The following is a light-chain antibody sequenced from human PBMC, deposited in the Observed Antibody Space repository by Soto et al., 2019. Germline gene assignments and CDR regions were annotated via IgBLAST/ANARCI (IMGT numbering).Light chain of an antibody. CDR1: QSLLYSSNNKNY. CDR3: QHYYGTLWT. Sequence: DIVMTQSPDSLAVSRGERATINCKSSQSLLYSSNNKNYLAWYQQKPGQPPKLLIYWASTRQSGVPDRFSGSGSGTDFTLTISSLQAEDAAVYYCQHYYGTLWTFGQGTKVEIK. J-gene: IGKJ1*01. V-gene: IGKV4-1*01. CDR2: WAS.